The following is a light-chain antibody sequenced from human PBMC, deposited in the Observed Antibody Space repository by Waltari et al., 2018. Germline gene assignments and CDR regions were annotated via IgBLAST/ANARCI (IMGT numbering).Light chain of an antibody. Sequence: IQLTQSPSFLSVSVEDRVTITCRASQGISSYLAWYQQKPGKAPKLLIYAASTLQSGVPSRFSGSGSGTEFTLTISSLQPEDSATYYCQQFDNRPYTFGQGTKLEIK. CDR2: AAS. V-gene: IGKV1-9*01. CDR1: QGISSY. CDR3: QQFDNRPYT. J-gene: IGKJ2*01.